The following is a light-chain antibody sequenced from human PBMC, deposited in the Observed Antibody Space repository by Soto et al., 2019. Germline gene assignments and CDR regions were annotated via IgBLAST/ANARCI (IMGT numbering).Light chain of an antibody. CDR2: DVT. CDR3: CSYAGGFTFGV. CDR1: SSDVGGYNY. J-gene: IGLJ3*02. V-gene: IGLV2-11*01. Sequence: QSALTQPRSVSGSPGQSVTISCTGTSSDVGGYNYVSWYQQHPGKAPKLMIYDVTKRPSGVPDRFSGSKSGNTASLTISGLQAEDEADYYCCSYAGGFTFGVFGGGTNLTVL.